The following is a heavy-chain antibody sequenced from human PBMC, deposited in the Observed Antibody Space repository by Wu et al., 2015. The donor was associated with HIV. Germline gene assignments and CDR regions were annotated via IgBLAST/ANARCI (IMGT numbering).Heavy chain of an antibody. D-gene: IGHD3-22*01. CDR2: IIPIFGTA. CDR3: AREKSGFYDSSGYYDY. J-gene: IGHJ4*02. CDR1: GGTFSSYA. Sequence: QVQLVQSGAEVKKLGSSVKVSCKASGGTFSSYAISWVRQAPGQGLEWMGRIIPIFGTANYAQKFQGRVTITADESTSTAYMELSSLRSEDTAVYYCAREKSGFYDSSGYYDYWGQGTLVTVSS. V-gene: IGHV1-69*13.